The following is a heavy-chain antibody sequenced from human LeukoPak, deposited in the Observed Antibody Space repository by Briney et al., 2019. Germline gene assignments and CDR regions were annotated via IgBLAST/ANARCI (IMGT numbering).Heavy chain of an antibody. CDR2: INHSGST. CDR3: ASAPVAGLADY. V-gene: IGHV4-34*01. Sequence: PSETLSLTCAVYGGSFSGYYWSWIRQPPGKGLEWIGEINHSGSTNYNPSLKSRVTIPVDTSKNQFSLKLSSVTAADTAVYYCASAPVAGLADYWGQGTLVTVSS. J-gene: IGHJ4*02. CDR1: GGSFSGYY. D-gene: IGHD6-19*01.